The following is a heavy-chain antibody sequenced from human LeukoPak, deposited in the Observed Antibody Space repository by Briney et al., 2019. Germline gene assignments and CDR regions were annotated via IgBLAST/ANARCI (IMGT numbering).Heavy chain of an antibody. Sequence: GRSLRLSCAVSGFTFSSYGMHWVRQAPGKGLEWVAVIWYDGSNKYYADSVQGGFTISRDNSKNTLYLQMNSLSADDTAVYYCARGDYCSGRSCYSRGLYYWGQGTHVTDSS. CDR2: IWYDGSNK. CDR3: ARGDYCSGRSCYSRGLYY. V-gene: IGHV3-33*01. CDR1: GFTFSSYG. J-gene: IGHJ4*02. D-gene: IGHD2-15*01.